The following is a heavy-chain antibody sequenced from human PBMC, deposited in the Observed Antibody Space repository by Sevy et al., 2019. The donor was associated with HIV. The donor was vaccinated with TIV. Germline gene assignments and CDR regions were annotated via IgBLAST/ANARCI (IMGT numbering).Heavy chain of an antibody. V-gene: IGHV1-8*01. D-gene: IGHD2-2*01. CDR2: MNPNSGNT. Sequence: ASVKVSCRASGYTFTSYDISWVRQATGQGLEWMGWMNPNSGNTGYAQKFQGRVTMTRNTSISTAYMELSSLRSEDTAVYYCARFLSTSYYYDYAMDVWGQGTTVTVSS. CDR1: GYTFTSYD. J-gene: IGHJ6*02. CDR3: ARFLSTSYYYDYAMDV.